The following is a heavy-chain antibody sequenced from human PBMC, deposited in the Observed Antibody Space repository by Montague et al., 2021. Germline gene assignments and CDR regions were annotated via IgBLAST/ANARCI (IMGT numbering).Heavy chain of an antibody. CDR2: IHHSGTT. CDR3: TTRGGLLRGWIIDY. V-gene: IGHV4-4*02. CDR1: GDSVSSTNW. Sequence: SETLSLTCAVSGDSVSSTNWCSWVRQPPGKGLEWIGEIHHSGTTNYNPSLKSRVSVSLDKSKNQFSLKLSSVTAADTAVYYCTTRGGLLRGWIIDYWGQGILVTVSS. D-gene: IGHD2-2*03. J-gene: IGHJ4*02.